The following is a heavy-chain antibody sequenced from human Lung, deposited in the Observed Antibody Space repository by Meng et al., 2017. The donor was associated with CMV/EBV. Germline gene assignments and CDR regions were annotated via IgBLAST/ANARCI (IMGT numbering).Heavy chain of an antibody. V-gene: IGHV1-69-2*01. J-gene: IGHJ4*02. CDR2: VDPEDGDS. CDR3: ATGGWEWKNVGIPATSHY. Sequence: SXKLSGYTFIDYYLHWVQQAPGKGLEWMGLVDPEDGDSIYEEKFQGRVTITADASTDTAYMELISLRSEDTAVYYCATGGWEWKNVGIPATSHYWXQGTXVTVSS. D-gene: IGHD2-2*01. CDR1: GYTFIDYY.